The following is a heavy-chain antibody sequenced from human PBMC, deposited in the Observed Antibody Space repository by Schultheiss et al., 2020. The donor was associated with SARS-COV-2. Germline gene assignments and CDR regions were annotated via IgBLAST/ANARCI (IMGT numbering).Heavy chain of an antibody. Sequence: SVKVSCKASGGTFSSYAISWVRQAPGQGLEWMGRIIPILGIANYAQKFQGRVTITADKSTSTAYMELSSLRSEDTAVYYCARDGSSSAGGFDYWGHGTLVTVSS. D-gene: IGHD6-6*01. V-gene: IGHV1-69*04. CDR3: ARDGSSSAGGFDY. CDR2: IIPILGIA. CDR1: GGTFSSYA. J-gene: IGHJ4*01.